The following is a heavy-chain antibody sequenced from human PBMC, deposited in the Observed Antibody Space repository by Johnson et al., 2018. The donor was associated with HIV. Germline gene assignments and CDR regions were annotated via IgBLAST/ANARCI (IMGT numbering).Heavy chain of an antibody. CDR2: IYSGGRT. Sequence: VQLVESGGGLVQPGGSLRRSCAASGFTVSSNYMSWVRQAPGKGLEWVSVIYSGGRTYYADSVKGRFTISRDNSKNTLYLQMNSLRAEDTAVYYCAKGIVVGVRAFDIWGQGTMVTVSS. CDR3: AKGIVVGVRAFDI. J-gene: IGHJ3*02. D-gene: IGHD3-22*01. CDR1: GFTVSSNY. V-gene: IGHV3-66*01.